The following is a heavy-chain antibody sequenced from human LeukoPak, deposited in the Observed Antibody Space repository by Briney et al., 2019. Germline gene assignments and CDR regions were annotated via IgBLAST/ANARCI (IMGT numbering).Heavy chain of an antibody. J-gene: IGHJ4*02. CDR1: GFTFSTYW. D-gene: IGHD2-2*02. V-gene: IGHV3-7*01. Sequence: GGSLRLSCAASGFTFSTYWMSWVRQAPGKGLEWVANIKPDGSDKYYVDSVKGRFTLFRDTAKNSLYLQMNNLGAEDTAVYYCARARYCSSYSCYKDYWGQGTLVTVSS. CDR2: IKPDGSDK. CDR3: ARARYCSSYSCYKDY.